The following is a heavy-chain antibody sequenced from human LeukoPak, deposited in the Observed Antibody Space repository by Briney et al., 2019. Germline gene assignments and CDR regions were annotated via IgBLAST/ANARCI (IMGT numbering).Heavy chain of an antibody. V-gene: IGHV3-23*01. J-gene: IGHJ4*02. CDR3: AKDRDYAEYYFDY. D-gene: IGHD4/OR15-4a*01. Sequence: GGSLRLSCAVSGVTFSNYAMSWVRQAPGKGLEWVSAISGSGGSTYHADSVKGRFTISRDNSKNTLYLQMNSLRAEDTAVYYCAKDRDYAEYYFDYWGQGTLVTVSS. CDR1: GVTFSNYA. CDR2: ISGSGGST.